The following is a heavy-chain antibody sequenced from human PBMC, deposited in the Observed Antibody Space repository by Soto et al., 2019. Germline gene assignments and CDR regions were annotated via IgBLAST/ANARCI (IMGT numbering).Heavy chain of an antibody. J-gene: IGHJ4*02. CDR2: ISGSGAST. Sequence: VQLLESGGGLVQPGGSLRLSCAASGFTFSSYAMNWVRQAPGKGLEWVSGISGSGASTYHADSVKGRFTISRDNSKNTLYLQMNSLRAEDTAVYYCAKSLSRGIVVVPAAILFDYWGQGTLVTVSS. D-gene: IGHD2-2*01. CDR1: GFTFSSYA. V-gene: IGHV3-23*01. CDR3: AKSLSRGIVVVPAAILFDY.